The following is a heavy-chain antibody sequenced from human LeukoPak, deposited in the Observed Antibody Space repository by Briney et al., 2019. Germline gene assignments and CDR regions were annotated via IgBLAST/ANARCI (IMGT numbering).Heavy chain of an antibody. D-gene: IGHD2-2*01. CDR3: AKADGLFRQDIPAAAIPGY. J-gene: IGHJ4*02. CDR2: ISGSGGST. V-gene: IGHV3-23*01. CDR1: GFTFSSYA. Sequence: GGSLRLSCAASGFTFSSYAMSWVRQAPGKGLEWVSAISGSGGSTYYADSVKGRFTISRDNSKNTLYLQMNSLRAEDTAVYYCAKADGLFRQDIPAAAIPGYWGQGTLVTVSS.